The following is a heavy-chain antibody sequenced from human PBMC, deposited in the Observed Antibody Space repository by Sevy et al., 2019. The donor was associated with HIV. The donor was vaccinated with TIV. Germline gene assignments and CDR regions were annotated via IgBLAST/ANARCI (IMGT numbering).Heavy chain of an antibody. CDR1: GGSITSLY. J-gene: IGHJ4*02. CDR2: IYYHGHI. D-gene: IGHD1-26*01. Sequence: SETLSLTCTVSGGSITSLYWNWIRQPPGKGLEWIPNIYYHGHINYNPSLKSRVTLSIDTSKNQFSLRLSSVTAADTAMYYCAGENAWGRGYSWGQGTLVTVSS. V-gene: IGHV4-59*08. CDR3: AGENAWGRGYS.